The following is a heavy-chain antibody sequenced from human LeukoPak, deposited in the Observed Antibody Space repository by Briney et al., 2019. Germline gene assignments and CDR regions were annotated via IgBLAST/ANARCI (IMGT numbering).Heavy chain of an antibody. V-gene: IGHV3-11*06. CDR2: ISSSSSYT. CDR1: GFTFSDYY. CDR3: ARDWPAVLRYFDWVPYYYYGMDV. Sequence: PGGSLRLSCAASGFTFSDYYTSWIRQAPGKGLGRVSYISSSSSYTNYADSVKGRFTISRDNAKNSLYLQMNSLRAEDTAVYYCARDWPAVLRYFDWVPYYYYGMDVWGKGTTVTVSS. D-gene: IGHD3-9*01. J-gene: IGHJ6*04.